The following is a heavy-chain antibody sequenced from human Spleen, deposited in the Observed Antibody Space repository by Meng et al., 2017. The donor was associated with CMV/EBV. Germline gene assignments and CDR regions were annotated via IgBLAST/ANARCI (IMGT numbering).Heavy chain of an antibody. V-gene: IGHV3-30*02. CDR1: GFTFSSYG. J-gene: IGHJ4*02. D-gene: IGHD3-22*01. CDR2: IRYDGSNK. CDR3: AKDRIVVKTLDY. Sequence: GGSLRLSCAASGFTFSSYGMHWVRQAPGKGLEWVAFIRYDGSNKYYADSVKGRFTISRDNSKNTLYLQMNSLRAEDTAVYYCAKDRIVVKTLDYWGQGTLVTVSS.